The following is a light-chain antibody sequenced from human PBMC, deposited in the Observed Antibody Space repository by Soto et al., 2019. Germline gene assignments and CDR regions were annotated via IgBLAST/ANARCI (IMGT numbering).Light chain of an antibody. Sequence: EIVLTQSPGTLSLSPGERATLSCRASQSVSSSYLAWYQQKPGQAPRLLIYGASRRATGIPDRFSGSGSGTDFTLTITRLEPEDFAVYYYQQYGSSRTFGQGTKLDIK. CDR3: QQYGSSRT. V-gene: IGKV3-20*01. J-gene: IGKJ1*01. CDR2: GAS. CDR1: QSVSSSY.